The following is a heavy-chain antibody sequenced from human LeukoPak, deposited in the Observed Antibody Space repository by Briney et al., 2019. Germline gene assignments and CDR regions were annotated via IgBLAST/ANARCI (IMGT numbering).Heavy chain of an antibody. CDR1: GGTSSSYA. Sequence: ASVKVSCKASGGTSSSYAISWVRQAPGQGLEWMGWISAYNGNTNYAQKLQGRVTMTTDTSTSTAYMELRSLRSDDTAVYYCARDYGGERGPIGYFDYWGQGTLVTVSS. CDR3: ARDYGGERGPIGYFDY. D-gene: IGHD2-21*01. CDR2: ISAYNGNT. V-gene: IGHV1-18*01. J-gene: IGHJ4*02.